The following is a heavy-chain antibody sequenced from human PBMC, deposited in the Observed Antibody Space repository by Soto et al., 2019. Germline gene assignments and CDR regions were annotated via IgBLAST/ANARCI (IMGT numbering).Heavy chain of an antibody. CDR1: GFIFTSYT. V-gene: IGHV3-30-3*01. Sequence: PGGSLRLSCAPSGFIFTSYTMHWVRQAPGKGLEWVAVISHDGAKKYYAESVKGRFTISRDNSDHTLFLQMSSLSTEATALYFFARGGYNDVLTHIDSGYSLDSWGQGTLVTVSS. D-gene: IGHD3-9*01. J-gene: IGHJ4*02. CDR2: ISHDGAKK. CDR3: ARGGYNDVLTHIDSGYSLDS.